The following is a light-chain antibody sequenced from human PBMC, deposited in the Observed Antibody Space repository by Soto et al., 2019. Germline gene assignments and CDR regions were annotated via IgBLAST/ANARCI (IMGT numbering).Light chain of an antibody. CDR1: YYNIGKNL. CDR3: AAWDDSLSAWV. CDR2: KTT. J-gene: IGLJ3*02. V-gene: IGLV1-47*01. Sequence: QSVLTQPPSASGTPGQRVTLSCSGGYYNIGKNLVYWYQQRPGTAPELLIFKTTQRPSGVPDRFSASNSGTSASLAISGLRSQDEADYYCAAWDDSLSAWVFGGGTQLTVL.